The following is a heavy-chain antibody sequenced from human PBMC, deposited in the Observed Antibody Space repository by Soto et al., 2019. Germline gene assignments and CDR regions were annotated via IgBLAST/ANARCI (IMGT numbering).Heavy chain of an antibody. CDR1: GESITAGGHY. D-gene: IGHD2-21*02. CDR2: IYYSGRT. V-gene: IGHV4-39*01. CDR3: ARQRTTVVTQAYFDH. Sequence: SETLSLTCTVSGESITAGGHYLAWIRQHPGKGLEWIGSIYYSGRTYYNPSFKSRVTISIDTSKNQFSLKLSSVTATDTAVYYCARQRTTVVTQAYFDHWGQGALVTVSS. J-gene: IGHJ4*02.